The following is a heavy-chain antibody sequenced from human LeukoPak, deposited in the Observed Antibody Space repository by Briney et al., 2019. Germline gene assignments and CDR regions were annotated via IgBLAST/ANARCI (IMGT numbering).Heavy chain of an antibody. CDR3: ASSGRLRLGELSFFDP. Sequence: GGSLRPSCAASGFTFSSYGMHWVRQAPGKGLEWVAFIRYDGSNKYYADSVKGRFTISRDNSKNTLYLQMNSLRAEDTAVYYCASSGRLRLGELSFFDPWGQGTLVTVSS. CDR1: GFTFSSYG. J-gene: IGHJ5*02. D-gene: IGHD3-16*02. V-gene: IGHV3-30*02. CDR2: IRYDGSNK.